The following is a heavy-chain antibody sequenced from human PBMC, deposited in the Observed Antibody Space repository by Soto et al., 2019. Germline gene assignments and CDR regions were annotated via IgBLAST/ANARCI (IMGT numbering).Heavy chain of an antibody. CDR2: IRGSGGST. Sequence: EVQLLESGGGLVQPGGSLRLSCAASAFTFSNYAMNWVRQAPGEGLEWISAIRGSGGSTYYADSVKGRFTISRDNSKNTLYLQMNSLRAEDTAVYYCAKGDQERQWVFLHNWGQGTLVTVSS. CDR3: AKGDQERQWVFLHN. J-gene: IGHJ4*02. V-gene: IGHV3-23*01. D-gene: IGHD3-22*01. CDR1: AFTFSNYA.